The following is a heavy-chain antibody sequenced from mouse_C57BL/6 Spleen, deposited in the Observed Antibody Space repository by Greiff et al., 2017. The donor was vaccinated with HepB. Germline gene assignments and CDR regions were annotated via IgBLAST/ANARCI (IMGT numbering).Heavy chain of an antibody. CDR1: GYTFTDYY. D-gene: IGHD2-3*01. V-gene: IGHV1-75*01. Sequence: VKLMDSGPELVKPGASVKISCKASGYTFTDYYINWVKQRPGQGLEWIGWIFPGSGSTYYNEKFKGKATLTVDKSSSTAYMLLSSLTSEDSAVYFCARRDYDGYYFDYWGQGTTLTVSS. CDR3: ARRDYDGYYFDY. CDR2: IFPGSGST. J-gene: IGHJ2*01.